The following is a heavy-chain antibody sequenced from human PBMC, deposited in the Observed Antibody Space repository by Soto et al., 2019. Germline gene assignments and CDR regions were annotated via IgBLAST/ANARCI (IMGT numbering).Heavy chain of an antibody. V-gene: IGHV6-1*01. CDR1: GDSVSSNSVA. D-gene: IGHD2-2*01. CDR2: TYYRSKWYN. J-gene: IGHJ5*01. Sequence: SQTLSLPCAISGDSVSSNSVAWNWIRQSPSRGLEWLGRTYYRSKWYNDYAVSVKSRITINPDTSKNQFSLQLNSVTPEDTAVYYCARTLAYCSSTSCYAPCFDSWGQGTLVTVSS. CDR3: ARTLAYCSSTSCYAPCFDS.